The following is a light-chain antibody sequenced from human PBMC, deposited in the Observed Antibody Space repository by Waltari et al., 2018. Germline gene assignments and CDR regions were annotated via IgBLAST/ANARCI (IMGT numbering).Light chain of an antibody. V-gene: IGLV3-19*01. CDR2: GKN. CDR1: SPRTYY. J-gene: IGLJ2*01. Sequence: SSELTQDPAVSVALGQTVRITCQGASPRTYYVSWFHQQPGQAPALVIYGKNNRPSGIPDRFSASSSGSTASLTIIGAQAEDEADYYCHSRDSSGNVLIGGGTKLTVV. CDR3: HSRDSSGNVL.